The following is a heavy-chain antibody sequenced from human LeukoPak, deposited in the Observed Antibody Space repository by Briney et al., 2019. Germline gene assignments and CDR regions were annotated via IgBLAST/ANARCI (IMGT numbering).Heavy chain of an antibody. J-gene: IGHJ4*02. V-gene: IGHV3-11*01. D-gene: IGHD3-22*01. Sequence: GGSLRLSCAASGFTFSDYYMSWIRQAPGKGLEWVSYISSSGSSISYADSVKGRFTISRYNAKTSLYLQMNSLRSEDTAVYYCARGVPNYYRSSGYFDYWGQGTLVTVSS. CDR3: ARGVPNYYRSSGYFDY. CDR1: GFTFSDYY. CDR2: ISSSGSSI.